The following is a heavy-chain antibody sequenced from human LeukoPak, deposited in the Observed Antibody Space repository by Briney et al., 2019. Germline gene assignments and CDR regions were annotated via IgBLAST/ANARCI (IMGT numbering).Heavy chain of an antibody. CDR3: ARTNQISETAFDI. CDR1: GGSISSPNHD. V-gene: IGHV4-39*07. CDR2: IYYSGTT. Sequence: PSETLSLTCSVSGGSISSPNHDWAWIRQPPGQGLEWIGSIYYSGTTYYNLSLKSRVTLSVDTSQNQFSLKLSSVTAADTAVYYCARTNQISETAFDIWGQGTMVIVSS. J-gene: IGHJ3*02. D-gene: IGHD1-14*01.